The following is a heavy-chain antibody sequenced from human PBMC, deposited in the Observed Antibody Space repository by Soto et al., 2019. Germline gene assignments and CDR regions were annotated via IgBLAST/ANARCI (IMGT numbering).Heavy chain of an antibody. D-gene: IGHD3-10*01. V-gene: IGHV3-23*01. CDR3: AKHAGAYYRYMAF. CDR2: ISGSGGST. Sequence: EVQVLESGGDLVQPGGSLRLSCAASGFTFSSYAMSWVRQAPGTGLEWVSTISGSGGSTYFTDSVKGRFIIYRDTSKNIFNMRMNSLSADDPTVSYCAKHAGAYYRYMAFRGKGTTVTVSS. CDR1: GFTFSSYA. J-gene: IGHJ6*03.